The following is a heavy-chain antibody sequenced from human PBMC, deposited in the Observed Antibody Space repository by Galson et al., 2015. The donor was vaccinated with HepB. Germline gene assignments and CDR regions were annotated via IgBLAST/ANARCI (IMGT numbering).Heavy chain of an antibody. CDR1: GYTFTGYY. CDR2: INPNSGGT. V-gene: IGHV1-2*06. Sequence: SCKASGYTFTGYYIHWVRQAPGQGLEWMGRINPNSGGTNYAQKLQGRVTMTRDTPISTACMELRRLGADDTAVYYCARGYSGDDFGYGGQGTLVTFSS. J-gene: IGHJ4*02. CDR3: ARGYSGDDFGY. D-gene: IGHD5-12*01.